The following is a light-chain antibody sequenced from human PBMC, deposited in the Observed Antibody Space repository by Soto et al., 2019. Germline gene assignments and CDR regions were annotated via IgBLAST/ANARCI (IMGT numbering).Light chain of an antibody. J-gene: IGKJ3*01. V-gene: IGKV3D-20*02. CDR3: QQRSNWPIT. Sequence: EIVLTQSPGTLSLSPGERATLSCRASQSVSSSYLAWYQQKPGQAPRLLIYGASSRATGIPDRFSGSESGTDFTLTISSLEPEDFAVYYCQQRSNWPITFGPGTKVDNK. CDR2: GAS. CDR1: QSVSSSY.